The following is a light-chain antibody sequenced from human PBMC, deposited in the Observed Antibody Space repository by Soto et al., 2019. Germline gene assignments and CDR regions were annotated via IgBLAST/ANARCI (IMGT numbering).Light chain of an antibody. Sequence: DIQMTQSPSSLSASVGDRVTITCRASQSISTYLNWYQQKVGKAPKLLIYAASSLQRGVPSRFSGSGSGTDFALTISSLQPEDFATYYCQQSFSTPRTFGQGNKLEIK. CDR2: AAS. CDR1: QSISTY. CDR3: QQSFSTPRT. V-gene: IGKV1-39*01. J-gene: IGKJ2*02.